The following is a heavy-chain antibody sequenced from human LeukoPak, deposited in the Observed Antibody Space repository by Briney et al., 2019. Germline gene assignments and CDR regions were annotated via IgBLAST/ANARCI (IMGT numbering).Heavy chain of an antibody. J-gene: IGHJ4*02. CDR3: ARDRDGSGTFDS. CDR1: GFTFRRHG. Sequence: GRSLRLSCAASGFTFRRHGMHWVRQAPGKGLEWVAIIWYDGSEKYYADSVRGRFTISRDNSMNTLYLQMTSLRADDTAVYYCARDRDGSGTFDSWGKGALVTVSS. CDR2: IWYDGSEK. V-gene: IGHV3-33*01. D-gene: IGHD3-10*01.